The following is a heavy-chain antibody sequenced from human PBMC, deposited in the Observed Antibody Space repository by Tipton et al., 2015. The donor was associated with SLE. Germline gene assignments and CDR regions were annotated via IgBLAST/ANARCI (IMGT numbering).Heavy chain of an antibody. CDR1: GGSINSNTYY. D-gene: IGHD2-8*01. V-gene: IGHV4-39*01. Sequence: TLSLTCNVSGGSINSNTYYWGWIRQPPGKGPEWIGSKHSMGNTYYQPSLKSRVTLSVDTSKNQFSLKLTSVSASDTAVYYCVTQDIVLMPRLWGQGTLVTVSS. CDR3: VTQDIVLMPRL. CDR2: KHSMGNT. J-gene: IGHJ4*02.